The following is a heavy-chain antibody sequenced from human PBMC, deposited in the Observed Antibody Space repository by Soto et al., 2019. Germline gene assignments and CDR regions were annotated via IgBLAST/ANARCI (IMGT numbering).Heavy chain of an antibody. CDR1: GFTFSSYS. CDR2: ISSSSSYI. Sequence: GGSLRLSCAASGFTFSSYSMNWVRQAPGKGLEWVSSISSSSSYIYYADSVKGRFTISRDNAKNSLYLQMNSLRAEDTAVYYCAREVRSVLRFLEWSPPGYMDVWGKGTTVTVSS. D-gene: IGHD3-3*01. V-gene: IGHV3-21*01. CDR3: AREVRSVLRFLEWSPPGYMDV. J-gene: IGHJ6*03.